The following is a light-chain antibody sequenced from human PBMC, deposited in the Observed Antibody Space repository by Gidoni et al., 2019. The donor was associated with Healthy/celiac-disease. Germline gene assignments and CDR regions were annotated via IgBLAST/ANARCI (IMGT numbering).Light chain of an antibody. V-gene: IGKV4-1*01. CDR3: QQYYSTLT. Sequence: DIVMTQSPDSLAVSLGERATINCKSSQSVLYSSNNKNYLAWYQQKPGQPPKLLIYWASTRESGVPDRFSGSGSGTDFTLTISSQQAEDVAVYYCQQYYSTLTFGQGTRLEIK. J-gene: IGKJ5*01. CDR1: QSVLYSSNNKNY. CDR2: WAS.